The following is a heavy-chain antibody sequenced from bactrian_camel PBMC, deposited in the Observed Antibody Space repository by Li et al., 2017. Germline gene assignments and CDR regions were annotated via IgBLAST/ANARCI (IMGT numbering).Heavy chain of an antibody. J-gene: IGHJ4*01. Sequence: HVQLVESGGGSVQAGGSLRLSCAASGYTYNRNCMAWFHQAPGQEREGVAAIRRDGGETWYAASVKGRFTISRDSAKNTVYLQMSNLQPEDTATYYCAEGRGSRGEHCYSLNYWGQGTQVTVS. CDR1: GYTYNRNC. CDR3: AEGRGSRGEHCYSLNY. V-gene: IGHV3S1*01. CDR2: IRRDGGET. D-gene: IGHD6*01.